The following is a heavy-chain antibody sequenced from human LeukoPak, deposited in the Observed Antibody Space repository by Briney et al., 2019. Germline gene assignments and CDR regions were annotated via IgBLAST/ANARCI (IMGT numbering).Heavy chain of an antibody. J-gene: IGHJ6*03. CDR3: ARDAQGYSYGYPRDYYYMDV. V-gene: IGHV1-2*02. Sequence: ASVKVSCKASGYTFTGYYMYWVRQAPGQGLEWMGWINPNSGGTNYAQKFQGRVTMTRDTSISTAYMELSRLRSDDTAVYYCARDAQGYSYGYPRDYYYMDVWGKGTTVTVSS. CDR2: INPNSGGT. CDR1: GYTFTGYY. D-gene: IGHD5-18*01.